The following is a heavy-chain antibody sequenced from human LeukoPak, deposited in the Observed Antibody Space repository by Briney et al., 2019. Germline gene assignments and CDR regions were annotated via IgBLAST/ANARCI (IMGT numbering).Heavy chain of an antibody. CDR2: ISYDGSNK. CDR1: GFTFSSYA. V-gene: IGHV3-30-3*01. CDR3: AKATGTFYYFDY. J-gene: IGHJ4*02. D-gene: IGHD1-1*01. Sequence: PGGSLRLSCAASGFTFSSYAMHWVRQAPGKGLEWVAVISYDGSNKYYADSVKGRFTISRDNSKNTLYLQMNSLRAEDTAVYYCAKATGTFYYFDYWGQGTLVTVSS.